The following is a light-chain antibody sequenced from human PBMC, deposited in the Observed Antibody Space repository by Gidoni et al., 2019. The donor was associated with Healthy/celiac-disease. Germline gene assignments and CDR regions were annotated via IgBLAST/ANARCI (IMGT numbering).Light chain of an antibody. J-gene: IGKJ1*01. CDR2: KAS. CDR3: QQYNSYSKP. Sequence: DSQMTQAPATRSASVGDRVNITCRASQSINSWLAWYQQKPGKAPKLLIYKASSLESGVPSRFSGSGSGTEFTLTISSLQPDDFATYYCQQYNSYSKPFGQGTKVEIK. CDR1: QSINSW. V-gene: IGKV1-5*03.